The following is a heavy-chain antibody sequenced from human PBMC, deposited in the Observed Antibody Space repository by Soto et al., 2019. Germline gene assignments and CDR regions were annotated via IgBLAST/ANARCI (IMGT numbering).Heavy chain of an antibody. V-gene: IGHV3-23*01. Sequence: PGGSLRLSCAATGFTFNNFAMNWVRQGPGKGLEWVSGISGGGDATRYADSVKGRFTISRDNAESMVYLDMYSLIPDETAIYYCEKKIHSSSGFDHWGQGTPVTVSS. D-gene: IGHD6-6*01. CDR2: ISGGGDAT. J-gene: IGHJ4*02. CDR3: EKKIHSSSGFDH. CDR1: GFTFNNFA.